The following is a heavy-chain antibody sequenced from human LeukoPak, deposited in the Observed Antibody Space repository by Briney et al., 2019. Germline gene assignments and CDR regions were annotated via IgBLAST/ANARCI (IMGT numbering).Heavy chain of an antibody. D-gene: IGHD2-15*01. J-gene: IGHJ6*03. CDR2: IFYTGST. V-gene: IGHV4-39*01. Sequence: PSETLSLTCSVSGGSISTSNYFWGWFRQPPGKGLEWIARIFYTGSTYYNPSLESRIITSLDTTKNQFSLKVNSVGAADTAVYYCARLVVPATSYYFYYIDVWGTGTPVTVSS. CDR3: ARLVVPATSYYFYYIDV. CDR1: GGSISTSNYF.